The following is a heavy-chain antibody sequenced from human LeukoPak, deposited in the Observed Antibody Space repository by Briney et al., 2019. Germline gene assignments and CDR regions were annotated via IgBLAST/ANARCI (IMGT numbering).Heavy chain of an antibody. J-gene: IGHJ4*02. CDR2: ISYDGSNK. CDR3: TSFEY. V-gene: IGHV3-30*03. Sequence: GGSLRLSCAASGFTFSRYGMHWVRQAPGKGLEWVAVISYDGSNKYYADSVKGRFTISRDNSKNTLYLEMSSLRAEDTAVYYCTSFEYWGQGTLVTVSS. CDR1: GFTFSRYG.